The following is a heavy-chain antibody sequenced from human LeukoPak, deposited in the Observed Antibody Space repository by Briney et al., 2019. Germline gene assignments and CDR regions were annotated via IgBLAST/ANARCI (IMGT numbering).Heavy chain of an antibody. J-gene: IGHJ4*02. CDR3: GKARIGCSYAYLYY. D-gene: IGHD5-18*01. CDR2: ISGSGGST. V-gene: IGHV3-23*01. Sequence: PGGSLRLSCAASGFTFSSYAMSWVRQAPGKGLERVSAISGSGGSTYYADSVKGRFTISRDNSKNTLYLQMNSLRAEDTAVYYCGKARIGCSYAYLYYWGQGTLVSVSS. CDR1: GFTFSSYA.